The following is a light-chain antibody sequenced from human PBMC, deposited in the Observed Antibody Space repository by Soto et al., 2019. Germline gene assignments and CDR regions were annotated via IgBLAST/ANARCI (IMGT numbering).Light chain of an antibody. J-gene: IGLJ3*02. Sequence: QSALTQPASVSGSPGQSITISCTGTSSDVGSYNLVSLYQQHPGKAPKLMIYEVSKRPSGVSNRFSGSKSGNTASLTISGLQAEDEADYYCCSYAGSRVFGGGTKLTVL. CDR2: EVS. CDR1: SSDVGSYNL. V-gene: IGLV2-23*02. CDR3: CSYAGSRV.